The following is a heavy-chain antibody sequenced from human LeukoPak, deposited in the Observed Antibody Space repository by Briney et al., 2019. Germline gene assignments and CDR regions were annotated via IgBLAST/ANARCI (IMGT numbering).Heavy chain of an antibody. CDR3: AKDDRPLGFAFNV. CDR1: GFTFSDYY. D-gene: IGHD1-14*01. J-gene: IGHJ3*01. Sequence: GGSLRLSCAASGFTFSDYYMSWIRQAPGKGLEWVSYISSSGSTIYYADSVKGRFTISRDNAKNSLYLQMNSLRAEDTAVYYCAKDDRPLGFAFNVWGQGTMVTVSS. V-gene: IGHV3-11*01. CDR2: ISSSGSTI.